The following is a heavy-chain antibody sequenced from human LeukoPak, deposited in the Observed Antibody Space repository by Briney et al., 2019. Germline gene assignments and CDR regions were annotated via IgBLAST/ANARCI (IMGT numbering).Heavy chain of an antibody. J-gene: IGHJ4*02. CDR1: GFTFSSYA. V-gene: IGHV3-21*01. Sequence: GGSLRLSCAASGFTFSSYAMSWVRQAPGKGLEWVSSISSSSSYIYYADSVKGRFTISRDSAKNSLYLQMNSLRAEDTAVYYCASRLVGATTVPFDYWGQGTLVTVSS. D-gene: IGHD1-26*01. CDR3: ASRLVGATTVPFDY. CDR2: ISSSSSYI.